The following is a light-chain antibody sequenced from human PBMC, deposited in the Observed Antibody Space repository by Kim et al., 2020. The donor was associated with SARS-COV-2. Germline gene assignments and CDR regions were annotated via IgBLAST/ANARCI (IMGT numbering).Light chain of an antibody. Sequence: EILLTQSPGTLSLSPGERATLSCRASQTVSNAYLAWYQLKPGQAPRLLFYGASSRATGTPDKFRGSGSGTDFTLFISRLEPEDFAVYYCQQYGSSPTTFGQGTRLEIK. CDR2: GAS. J-gene: IGKJ5*01. V-gene: IGKV3-20*01. CDR1: QTVSNAY. CDR3: QQYGSSPTT.